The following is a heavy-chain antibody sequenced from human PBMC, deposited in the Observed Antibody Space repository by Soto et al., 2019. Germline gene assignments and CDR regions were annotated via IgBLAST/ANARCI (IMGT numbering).Heavy chain of an antibody. V-gene: IGHV2-5*02. Sequence: SGPTLVNPTQTLTLTCTFSGFSLSTAAVGVGWIRQPPGKALEWLALIYGDDDKRYSSSLKSRLTITKDTSKHQVVLTMTNMDPVDAATYYCAHYRIFGDYMYYFDSWGQGTLVTVSS. CDR1: GFSLSTAAVG. CDR3: AHYRIFGDYMYYFDS. CDR2: IYGDDDK. J-gene: IGHJ4*02. D-gene: IGHD4-17*01.